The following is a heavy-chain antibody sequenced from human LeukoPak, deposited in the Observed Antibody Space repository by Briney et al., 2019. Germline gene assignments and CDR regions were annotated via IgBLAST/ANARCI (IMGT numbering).Heavy chain of an antibody. Sequence: PGGSLRLSCATSGFTFSSYWMSWVRQAPGKGLEWVAYINQDGSEKNYADSVKGRFTVSRDNAKNSLYLQMNSLRAEDTALYHCARVSSGYAADYWGQGTLVTVSS. CDR2: INQDGSEK. D-gene: IGHD5-12*01. V-gene: IGHV3-7*03. CDR3: ARVSSGYAADY. J-gene: IGHJ4*02. CDR1: GFTFSSYW.